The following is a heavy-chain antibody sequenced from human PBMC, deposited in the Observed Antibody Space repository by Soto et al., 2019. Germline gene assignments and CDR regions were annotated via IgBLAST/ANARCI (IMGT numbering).Heavy chain of an antibody. CDR2: IWSDGKKE. J-gene: IGHJ6*02. V-gene: IGHV3-33*01. D-gene: IGHD6-19*01. CDR1: GFPFWHYG. Sequence: QVQLVESGGGVVQPGRSLRHSCVGSGFPFWHYGMHWVRQAPGKGLEWVAVIWSDGKKESYADFVKGRFAISRDNFKDTLYLQINSLRAEDTAVYYCARDRDGGWFHMDVWGQGTTVTVSS. CDR3: ARDRDGGWFHMDV.